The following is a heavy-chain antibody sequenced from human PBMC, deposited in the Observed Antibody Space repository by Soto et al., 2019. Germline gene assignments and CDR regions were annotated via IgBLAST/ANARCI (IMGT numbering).Heavy chain of an antibody. CDR3: ARGVLGTVAGIDY. CDR1: GGSISSYY. Sequence: SETLSLTCTVSGGSISSYYWSWIRQPPGKGLEWIGYIYYSGSTNYNPSLKSRVTISVDTSKNQFSLKLSSVTAADTAVYYCARGVLGTVAGIDYWGQGTLVTVSS. D-gene: IGHD6-19*01. CDR2: IYYSGST. V-gene: IGHV4-59*01. J-gene: IGHJ4*02.